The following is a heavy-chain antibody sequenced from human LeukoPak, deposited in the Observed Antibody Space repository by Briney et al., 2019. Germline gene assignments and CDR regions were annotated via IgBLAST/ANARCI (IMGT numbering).Heavy chain of an antibody. CDR3: ARESRTTVTISRFDY. Sequence: SETLSLTCTVSGGSISSYYWSWIRQPAGKGLEWIGRIYTSGSTNYNPSLKSRVSMSVDTSKNQFSLKLSSVTAADTAVYYCARESRTTVTISRFDYWGQGTLVTVSS. CDR2: IYTSGST. J-gene: IGHJ4*02. D-gene: IGHD4-17*01. V-gene: IGHV4-4*07. CDR1: GGSISSYY.